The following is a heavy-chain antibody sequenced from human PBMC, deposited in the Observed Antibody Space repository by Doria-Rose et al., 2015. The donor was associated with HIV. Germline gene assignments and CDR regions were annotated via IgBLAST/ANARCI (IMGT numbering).Heavy chain of an antibody. Sequence: QVQLQESGPGLVKPSETLSLTCSVSGGSISHYYWSWIQQPPGKGLEYIGDIFYTGSTNYSPSLKSRVSISIDTSKNKFSLRLSSVTAADTAVYYCARVLSGTYDYWGQGTLVTVSS. CDR2: IFYTGST. V-gene: IGHV4-59*01. J-gene: IGHJ4*02. CDR3: ARVLSGTYDY. D-gene: IGHD1-26*01. CDR1: GGSISHYY.